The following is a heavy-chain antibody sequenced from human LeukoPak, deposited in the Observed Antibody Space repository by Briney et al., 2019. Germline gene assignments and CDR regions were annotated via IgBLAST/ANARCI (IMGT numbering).Heavy chain of an antibody. Sequence: PSETLSLTCTVSGGSISSSSYYWGWIRQPPGKGLEWIGSIYYSGSTYYNPSLKSRVTISVDTSKNQFSLKLSSVTAADTAVYYCARSWIQLWSFDYWGQGTLATVSS. J-gene: IGHJ4*02. D-gene: IGHD5-18*01. V-gene: IGHV4-39*07. CDR2: IYYSGST. CDR1: GGSISSSSYY. CDR3: ARSWIQLWSFDY.